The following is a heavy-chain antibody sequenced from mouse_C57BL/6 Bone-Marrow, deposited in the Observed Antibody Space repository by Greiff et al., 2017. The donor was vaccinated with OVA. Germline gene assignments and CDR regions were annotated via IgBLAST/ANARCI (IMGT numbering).Heavy chain of an antibody. Sequence: QVQLKQSGAELVRPGTSVKMSCKASGYTFTNYWIGWAKQRPGHGLEWIGDIYPGGGYTNYNEKFKGKATLTADKSSSTAYMQFSSLTSEDSAIYYCARSGGNFWFAYWGQGTLVTVSA. CDR1: GYTFTNYW. D-gene: IGHD2-1*01. J-gene: IGHJ3*01. V-gene: IGHV1-63*01. CDR3: ARSGGNFWFAY. CDR2: IYPGGGYT.